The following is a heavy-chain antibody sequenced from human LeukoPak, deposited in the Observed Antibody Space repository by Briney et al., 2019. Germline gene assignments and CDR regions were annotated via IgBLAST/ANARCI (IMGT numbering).Heavy chain of an antibody. CDR2: MLYDGSNK. CDR3: ARDMRLYGSSGHFDS. CDR1: GFTVSSHA. J-gene: IGHJ4*02. D-gene: IGHD6-13*01. V-gene: IGHV3-30*01. Sequence: GGSLRLSCAASGFTVSSHALHWVRQAPGKGLEWVAVMLYDGSNKFYADSVKCRFSISRDNSKNTLYMQMNSLRVEDTAVYYCARDMRLYGSSGHFDSWGQGTLVTVSS.